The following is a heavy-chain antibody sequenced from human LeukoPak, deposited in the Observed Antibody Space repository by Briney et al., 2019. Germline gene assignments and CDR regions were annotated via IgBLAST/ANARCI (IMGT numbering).Heavy chain of an antibody. CDR2: ISSSSSYI. CDR1: GFTFSSYS. CDR3: ARASYGSGSYYKTIDY. J-gene: IGHJ4*02. V-gene: IGHV3-21*01. D-gene: IGHD3-10*01. Sequence: GGSLRLSCAASGFTFSSYSMNWVRHAPGKGLEWVSSISSSSSYIYYADSVKGRFTISRDNAKNSLYLQMNSLRAEDTAVYYCARASYGSGSYYKTIDYWGQGTLVTVSS.